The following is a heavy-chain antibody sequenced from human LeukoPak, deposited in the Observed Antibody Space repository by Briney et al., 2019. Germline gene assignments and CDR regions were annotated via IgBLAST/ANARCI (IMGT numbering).Heavy chain of an antibody. CDR2: IKQDGSEK. CDR3: ARDSSIRRWYYDILTGYHYYYYMDV. Sequence: GGSLRLSCAASGFTFRSYWMSWVRQAPGKGLEWVANIKQDGSEKYNVDSVKGRFTISRDNAKNSLYLQMNSLRAEDTAVYYCARDSSIRRWYYDILTGYHYYYYMDVWGKGTTVTVSS. D-gene: IGHD3-9*01. CDR1: GFTFRSYW. V-gene: IGHV3-7*01. J-gene: IGHJ6*03.